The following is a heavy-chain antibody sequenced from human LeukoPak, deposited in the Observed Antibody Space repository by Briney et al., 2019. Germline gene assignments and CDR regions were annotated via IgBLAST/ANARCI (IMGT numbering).Heavy chain of an antibody. CDR2: MNPNSGNT. CDR1: GYTFTSYD. D-gene: IGHD5-12*01. CDR3: AKVGIVATMNADWFDP. J-gene: IGHJ5*02. Sequence: ASVKVSCKASGYTFTSYDINWVRQATGQGLEWMGWMNPNSGNTGYAQKFQGRVTMTRDTSISTAYMELSSLRSEDTAVYYCAKVGIVATMNADWFDPWGQGTLVTVFS. V-gene: IGHV1-8*01.